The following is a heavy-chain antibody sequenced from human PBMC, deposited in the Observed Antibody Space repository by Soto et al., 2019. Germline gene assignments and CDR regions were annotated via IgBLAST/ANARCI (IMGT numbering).Heavy chain of an antibody. CDR3: AKEGAPNYDFWSDYSSPSRYGMDV. Sequence: GGSLRLSCAASGFTFSSYAMHWVRQAPGKGLEWVAVISHDGSNENYADSVKGRFTISRDNSKNTLSLQINSLRAEDTAVYYCAKEGAPNYDFWSDYSSPSRYGMDVWGLGTTVTVSS. CDR2: ISHDGSNE. V-gene: IGHV3-30-3*01. D-gene: IGHD3-3*01. J-gene: IGHJ6*02. CDR1: GFTFSSYA.